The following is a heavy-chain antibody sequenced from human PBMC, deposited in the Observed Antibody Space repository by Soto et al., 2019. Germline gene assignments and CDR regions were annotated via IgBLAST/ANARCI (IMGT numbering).Heavy chain of an antibody. CDR2: ISSSGSTI. V-gene: IGHV3-11*01. D-gene: IGHD2-15*01. Sequence: PGGSLRLSCAASGFTFSDYYMSWIRQAPGKGLEWVSYISSSGSTIYYADSVKGRFTISRDNAKNSLYLQMNSLRAEDTAVYYCARRSGYCSGGSCYIYFDYWGQGTLVTVSS. CDR1: GFTFSDYY. CDR3: ARRSGYCSGGSCYIYFDY. J-gene: IGHJ4*02.